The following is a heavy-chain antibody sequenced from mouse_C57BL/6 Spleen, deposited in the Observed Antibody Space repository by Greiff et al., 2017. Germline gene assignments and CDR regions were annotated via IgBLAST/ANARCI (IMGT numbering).Heavy chain of an antibody. CDR2: ISSGSSTI. CDR1: GFTFSDYG. V-gene: IGHV5-17*01. CDR3: ASMITTTDYYAMDY. J-gene: IGHJ4*01. D-gene: IGHD2-4*01. Sequence: DVHLVESGGGLVKPGGSLKLSCAASGFTFSDYGMHWVRQAPEKGLEWVAYISSGSSTIYYADTVKGRFTISRDNAKNTLFLQMTSLRSEDTAMYYCASMITTTDYYAMDYWGQGTSVTVSS.